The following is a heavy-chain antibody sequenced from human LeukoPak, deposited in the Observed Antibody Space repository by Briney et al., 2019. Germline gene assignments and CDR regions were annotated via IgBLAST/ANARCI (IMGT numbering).Heavy chain of an antibody. V-gene: IGHV4-30-4*01. J-gene: IGHJ4*02. CDR2: IYYSGST. Sequence: SETLSLTCTVSGGSISSGDYYWSWIRQPPGKGLEWIGYIYYSGSTNYNPSLESRLTMSVDTSKNQFSLHLTSVTAADTAVYYCARDWGTYFDYWGQGTLVTVSS. CDR3: ARDWGTYFDY. CDR1: GGSISSGDYY. D-gene: IGHD7-27*01.